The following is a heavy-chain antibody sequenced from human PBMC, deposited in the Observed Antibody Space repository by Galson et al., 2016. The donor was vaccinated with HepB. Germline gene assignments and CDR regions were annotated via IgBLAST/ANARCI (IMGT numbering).Heavy chain of an antibody. Sequence: SVKVSCKASGGTFRSHTISWVRQAPGQGLEXMGGIIPIFGKTNYAEKFEGRVTITADDSTTTGYMEVSSLRAEDTAIYYCASAGVISFGLWEYYGMDVWGQGTTVTVSS. CDR2: IIPIFGKT. D-gene: IGHD3-10*01. V-gene: IGHV1-69*13. CDR1: GGTFRSHT. CDR3: ASAGVISFGLWEYYGMDV. J-gene: IGHJ6*02.